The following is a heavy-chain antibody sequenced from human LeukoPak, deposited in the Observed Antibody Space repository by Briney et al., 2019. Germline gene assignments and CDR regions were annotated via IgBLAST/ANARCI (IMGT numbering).Heavy chain of an antibody. D-gene: IGHD6-19*01. CDR1: GGSIRSSSYY. CDR3: ARRSSGGGLFDY. Sequence: PSETLSLTCTVSGGSIRSSSYYWGWIRQPPGKGLEWIGSIFYSGNTYYNASLKSRVTISVDTSKNHFSLKLSSVTSADTAVYYCARRSSGGGLFDYWGQGTLVTVSS. J-gene: IGHJ4*02. V-gene: IGHV4-39*02. CDR2: IFYSGNT.